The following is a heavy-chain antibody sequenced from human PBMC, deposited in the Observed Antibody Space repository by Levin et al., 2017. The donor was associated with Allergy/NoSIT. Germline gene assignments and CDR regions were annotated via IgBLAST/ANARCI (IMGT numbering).Heavy chain of an antibody. CDR3: TTADDGSAAH. V-gene: IGHV3-15*01. CDR2: IKRKTDDGTT. J-gene: IGHJ4*02. D-gene: IGHD5-24*01. CDR1: GFTFNNAW. Sequence: GGSLRLSCAASGFTFNNAWMSWVRQAPGKGLEWVGRIKRKTDDGTTDYAAPVKGRFTISRDDSTNTLYLQMNSLKTEDTAVYYCTTADDGSAAHWGQGTLVTVSS.